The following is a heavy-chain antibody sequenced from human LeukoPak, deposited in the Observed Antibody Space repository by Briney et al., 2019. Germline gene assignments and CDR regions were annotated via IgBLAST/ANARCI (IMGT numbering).Heavy chain of an antibody. J-gene: IGHJ4*02. CDR1: GFTFSSYA. CDR2: ISGSGGST. CDR3: GREVATTY. V-gene: IGHV3-23*01. Sequence: GGSLRLSCAASGFTFSSYAMTWVRQAPGKGLEWVSAISGSGGSTYYADSVKGRFTISRDNSKSTLYLQMNSLTADDTAVYYCGREVATTYWGQGTLVTVSS. D-gene: IGHD5-24*01.